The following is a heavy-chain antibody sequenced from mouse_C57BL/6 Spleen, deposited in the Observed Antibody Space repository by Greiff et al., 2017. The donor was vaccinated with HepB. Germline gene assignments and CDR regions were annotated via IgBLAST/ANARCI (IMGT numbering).Heavy chain of an antibody. CDR3: ARAGTSWYFDV. D-gene: IGHD4-1*01. J-gene: IGHJ1*03. CDR1: GYSITSGYD. CDR2: ISYSGST. V-gene: IGHV3-1*01. Sequence: EVHLVESGPGMVKPSQSLSLTCTVTGYSITSGYDWHWIRHFPGNKLEWMGYISYSGSTNYNPSLKSRISITHDTSKNHFFLKLNSVTTEDTATYYCARAGTSWYFDVWGTGTTVTVSS.